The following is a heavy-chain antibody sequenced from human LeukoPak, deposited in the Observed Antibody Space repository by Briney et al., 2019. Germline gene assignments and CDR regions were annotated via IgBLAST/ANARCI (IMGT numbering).Heavy chain of an antibody. V-gene: IGHV3-74*01. Sequence: GGSLRLSCAASGFTFSSYWMHWVRQAPGKGLMWVSRINSDGSSTSYADSVKGRFTISRDNAKNTLYLQMNSLRAEDTAVFYCARLGQAGYVGYPLDYRGQGTLVTVSS. CDR3: ARLGQAGYVGYPLDY. J-gene: IGHJ4*02. CDR2: INSDGSST. CDR1: GFTFSSYW. D-gene: IGHD5-12*01.